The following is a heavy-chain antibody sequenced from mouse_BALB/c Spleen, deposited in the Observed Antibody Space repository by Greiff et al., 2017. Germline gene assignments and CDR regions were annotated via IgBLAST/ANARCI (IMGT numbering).Heavy chain of an antibody. CDR3: VRRGYRYDAHAMDY. CDR2: IRSKSNNYAT. CDR1: GFTFNTYA. Sequence: EVQLVESGGGLVQPKGSLKLSCAASGFTFNTYAMNWVRQAPGKGLEWVARIRSKSNNYATYYADSVKDRFTISRDDSQSMLYLQMNNLKTEDTAMYYCVRRGYRYDAHAMDYWGQGTSVTVSS. V-gene: IGHV10-1*02. D-gene: IGHD2-14*01. J-gene: IGHJ4*01.